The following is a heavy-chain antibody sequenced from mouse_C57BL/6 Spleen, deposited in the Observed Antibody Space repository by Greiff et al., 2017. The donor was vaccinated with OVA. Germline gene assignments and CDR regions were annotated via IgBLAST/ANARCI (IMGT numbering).Heavy chain of an antibody. CDR1: GYTFTSYW. V-gene: IGHV1-53*01. CDR2: INPSNGGT. CDR3: ARDTTPYYYARDY. D-gene: IGHD2-12*01. Sequence: QVQLQQPGTELVKPGASVKLSCKASGYTFTSYWMHWVKQRPGQGLEWIGNINPSNGGTNYNEKFKSKATLTVDKSSSTAYMQLGSLTSWDSAVEYCARDTTPYYYARDYWGQGTSVTVSS. J-gene: IGHJ4*01.